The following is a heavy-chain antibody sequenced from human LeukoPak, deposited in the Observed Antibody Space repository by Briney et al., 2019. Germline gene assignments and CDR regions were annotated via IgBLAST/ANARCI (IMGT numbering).Heavy chain of an antibody. J-gene: IGHJ4*02. CDR2: IKQDGSEK. V-gene: IGHV3-7*01. CDR1: GFTFSSYW. CDR3: AREPRGSRVDY. Sequence: GGSLRLSCAASGFTFSSYWMSWVRQAPGKGLEWVANIKQDGSEKYYVDSVKGRFTISRDSAKNSLYLHMNSLRAEDTAVYYCAREPRGSRVDYWGQGTLVTVSS. D-gene: IGHD2-2*01.